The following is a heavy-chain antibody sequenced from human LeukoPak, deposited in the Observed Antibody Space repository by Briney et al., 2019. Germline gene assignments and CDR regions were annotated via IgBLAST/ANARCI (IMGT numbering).Heavy chain of an antibody. CDR1: GGTFSSYA. CDR2: IIPIFGTA. Sequence: VASVTVSCKASGGTFSSYAISWVRQAPGQGLEWMGGIIPIFGTANYAQKFQGRVTITADESTSTAYMELSSLRSEDTAVYYCARSYYYGSGSYRFYYYYGMDVWGQGTTVTVSS. V-gene: IGHV1-69*01. CDR3: ARSYYYGSGSYRFYYYYGMDV. D-gene: IGHD3-10*01. J-gene: IGHJ6*02.